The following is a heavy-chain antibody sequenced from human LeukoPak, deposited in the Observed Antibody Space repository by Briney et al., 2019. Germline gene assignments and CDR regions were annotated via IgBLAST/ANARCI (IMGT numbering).Heavy chain of an antibody. J-gene: IGHJ4*02. CDR1: GFTFSSYA. V-gene: IGHV3-23*01. Sequence: GGSLRLSCAASGFTFSSYAMSWVRQAPGKGLAWVSAISGSGGSTYYADSLKGRFTISRDNSKNTLYLQMNSLRVEDTAVYYCAKRAVGPFDYWGQGTLVTVSS. D-gene: IGHD4-23*01. CDR3: AKRAVGPFDY. CDR2: ISGSGGST.